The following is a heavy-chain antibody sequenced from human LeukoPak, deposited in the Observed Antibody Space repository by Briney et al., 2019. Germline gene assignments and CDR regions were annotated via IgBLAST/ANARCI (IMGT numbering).Heavy chain of an antibody. Sequence: HPGGSLRLSCAASGFTFSSYAMSWVRQAPGKGLEWVSAISGSGGSTYYADSVEGRYTISRDNAKNSLYLQMNSLRAEDTALYYCAKGLYGDQGGFDYWGQGTLVTVSS. D-gene: IGHD4-17*01. CDR1: GFTFSSYA. V-gene: IGHV3-23*01. J-gene: IGHJ4*02. CDR2: ISGSGGST. CDR3: AKGLYGDQGGFDY.